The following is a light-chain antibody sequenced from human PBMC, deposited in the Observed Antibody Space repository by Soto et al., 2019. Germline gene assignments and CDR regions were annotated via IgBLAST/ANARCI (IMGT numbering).Light chain of an antibody. CDR1: NRDVGSYNL. V-gene: IGLV2-8*01. J-gene: IGLJ2*01. Sequence: QSVLTQPASVSGSPGQSITIACTGTNRDVGSYNLVSWYQQHPGKAPKLLIYEVTKRPSGVPDRFSASKSGNSASLTVSGLQDEDEADYYCMSYAGGNSVTFGGGTKLTVL. CDR2: EVT. CDR3: MSYAGGNSVT.